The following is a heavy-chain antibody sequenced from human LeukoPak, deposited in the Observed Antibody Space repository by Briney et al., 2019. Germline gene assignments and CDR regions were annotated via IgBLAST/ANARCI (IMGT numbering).Heavy chain of an antibody. CDR1: GGSFSGYY. CDR2: INHSGST. V-gene: IGHV4-34*01. CDR3: ARALLSLDPLDA. D-gene: IGHD3/OR15-3a*01. J-gene: IGHJ6*02. Sequence: SETLSLTCAVYGGSFSGYYWSWIRQSPGKGLEWIGEINHSGSTNYNPSLKSRVTMSVDTSKNQFSLNLISVTAADTAVYYCARALLSLDPLDAWGQGTTVTVSS.